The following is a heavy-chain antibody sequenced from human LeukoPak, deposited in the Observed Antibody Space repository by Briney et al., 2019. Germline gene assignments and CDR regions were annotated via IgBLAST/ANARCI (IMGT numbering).Heavy chain of an antibody. J-gene: IGHJ4*02. CDR1: GFTFSSNW. V-gene: IGHV3-74*01. D-gene: IGHD4-17*01. CDR3: ASDGGDQPNKNLHY. Sequence: GGSLRLSCAASGFTFSSNWMHWVRQAPGKGRVWVSRINGAGSSTSYADSVKGRFTISRDNAKNSLFLQMNSLRADDTAVYYCASDGGDQPNKNLHYWGQGTLVTVSS. CDR2: INGAGSST.